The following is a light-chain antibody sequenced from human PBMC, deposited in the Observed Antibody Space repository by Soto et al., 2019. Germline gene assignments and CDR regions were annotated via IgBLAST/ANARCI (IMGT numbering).Light chain of an antibody. CDR2: RNN. V-gene: IGLV1-47*01. CDR1: SSNIGSSY. J-gene: IGLJ1*01. CDR3: AAWDDSLSVYV. Sequence: QSLLTQSPSASGTPGQRVTLSCSGGSSNIGSSYVYWYQQLPGTAPDLLIYRNNQRPSGVPDRFSGSKSGTSASLAISGLRSEDEADYYCAAWDDSLSVYVFGTGTKVTVL.